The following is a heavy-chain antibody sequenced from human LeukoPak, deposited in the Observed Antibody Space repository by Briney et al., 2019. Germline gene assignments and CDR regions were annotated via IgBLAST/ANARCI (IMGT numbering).Heavy chain of an antibody. Sequence: GGSLRLSCAASGFTFSSYGMHWVRQAPGKGLEWVAVIWYDGSNKYYADSVKGRFTISRDNSKNTLYLQMNILRADVTAVYYCARDNYDFWSFNWFDPWGQGTLVTVSS. CDR2: IWYDGSNK. J-gene: IGHJ5*02. V-gene: IGHV3-33*01. D-gene: IGHD3-3*01. CDR3: ARDNYDFWSFNWFDP. CDR1: GFTFSSYG.